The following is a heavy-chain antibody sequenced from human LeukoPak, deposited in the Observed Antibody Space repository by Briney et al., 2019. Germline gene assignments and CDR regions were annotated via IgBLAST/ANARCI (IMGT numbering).Heavy chain of an antibody. CDR3: ARDPHGYYYYGMDV. CDR2: MNPNSGNT. V-gene: IGHV1-8*01. J-gene: IGHJ6*02. CDR1: GYTFTSYD. Sequence: ASVKVSCKASGYTFTSYDINWVRQATGQGLEWMGWMNPNSGNTGYAQKFQGRVTMTRNTSISTAYMELSSLRSEDTAVYYCARDPHGYYYYGMDVWGQGTTVTVSS.